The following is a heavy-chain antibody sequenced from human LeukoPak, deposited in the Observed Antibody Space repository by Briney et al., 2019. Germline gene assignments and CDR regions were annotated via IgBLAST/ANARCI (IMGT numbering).Heavy chain of an antibody. Sequence: GGSLRLSFAASGFTFSDYFMSWIRQAPGKGLEWVSYISSSGSTIYYADSVKGRFTISRDNAKNSLYLQMNSLTAEDTAVYYCARVEYSSSWQIVYYFDYWGQGTLVTVSS. CDR2: ISSSGSTI. V-gene: IGHV3-11*04. CDR1: GFTFSDYF. CDR3: ARVEYSSSWQIVYYFDY. D-gene: IGHD6-13*01. J-gene: IGHJ4*02.